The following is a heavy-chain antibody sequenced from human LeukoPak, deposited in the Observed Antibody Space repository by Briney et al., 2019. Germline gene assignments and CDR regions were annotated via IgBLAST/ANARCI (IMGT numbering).Heavy chain of an antibody. D-gene: IGHD3-9*01. CDR2: IYYSGST. Sequence: SETLSLTCTVSGGSISSSSYYWGWIRQPPGKGLEWIGSIYYSGSTNYNPSLKSRVTISVDTSKNQFSLKLSSVTAADTAVYYCARDGIDYDILTGYFHYYYMDVWGKGTTVTVSS. CDR3: ARDGIDYDILTGYFHYYYMDV. V-gene: IGHV4-39*07. CDR1: GGSISSSSYY. J-gene: IGHJ6*03.